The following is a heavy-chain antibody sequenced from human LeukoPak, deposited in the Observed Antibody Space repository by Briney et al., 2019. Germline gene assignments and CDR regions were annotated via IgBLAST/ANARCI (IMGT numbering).Heavy chain of an antibody. CDR2: ISSYNGNT. CDR3: AREKEYDFWSGLNQDY. V-gene: IGHV1-18*01. Sequence: ASVKVSCKTSGYTFSSYGITWVRQAPGQGLEWMGWISSYNGNTNYAQKFQGRVTMTTDTSTSTGYMELRSLRSDDTAVYYCAREKEYDFWSGLNQDYWGQGTLVTVSS. D-gene: IGHD3-3*01. CDR1: GYTFSSYG. J-gene: IGHJ4*02.